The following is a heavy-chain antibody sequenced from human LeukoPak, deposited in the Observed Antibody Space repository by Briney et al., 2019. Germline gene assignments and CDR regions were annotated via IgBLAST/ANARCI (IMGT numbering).Heavy chain of an antibody. CDR1: GGTFSSYA. Sequence: ASVKVSCKASGGTFSSYAISWVRQAPGQGLEWMGGIIPIFGIANYAQKFQGRVTITADESTSTAYMELSSLRSEDTAVYYCASVRAPSYDSSGYYPDYWGQGTLVTVSS. D-gene: IGHD3-22*01. J-gene: IGHJ4*02. V-gene: IGHV1-69*01. CDR3: ASVRAPSYDSSGYYPDY. CDR2: IIPIFGIA.